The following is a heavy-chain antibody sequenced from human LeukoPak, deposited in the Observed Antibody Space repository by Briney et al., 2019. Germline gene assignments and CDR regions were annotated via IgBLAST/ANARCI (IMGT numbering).Heavy chain of an antibody. J-gene: IGHJ1*01. Sequence: GRSLRLSCAASGFTFDDYAMHWVRQAPGKGLEWVSGISWNSGSIGYADSVKGRFTISRDNAKNSLYLQMNSLRAEDTALYYCAKEGIAAAGTQYFQHWGQGTLVTVSS. D-gene: IGHD6-13*01. CDR2: ISWNSGSI. CDR1: GFTFDDYA. V-gene: IGHV3-9*01. CDR3: AKEGIAAAGTQYFQH.